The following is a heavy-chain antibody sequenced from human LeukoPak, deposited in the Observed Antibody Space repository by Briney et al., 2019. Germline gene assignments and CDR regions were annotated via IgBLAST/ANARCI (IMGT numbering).Heavy chain of an antibody. J-gene: IGHJ4*02. V-gene: IGHV3-15*01. Sequence: VGSLRLSCAASRFTFSNALMSWGRQAPRQGLEWVGRIKSKTDGGTTNYAAPVKGRFTISRDDSKHTLYLQMNSLKTEDTAVYYCTTDCTNGVCYVMVDASWGQGTLVTVSS. D-gene: IGHD2-8*01. CDR1: RFTFSNAL. CDR3: TTDCTNGVCYVMVDAS. CDR2: IKSKTDGGTT.